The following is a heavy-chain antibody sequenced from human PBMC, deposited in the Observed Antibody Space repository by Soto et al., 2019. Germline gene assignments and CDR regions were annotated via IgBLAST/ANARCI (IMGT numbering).Heavy chain of an antibody. CDR3: ATVSMGFDWFFDY. D-gene: IGHD3-9*01. CDR1: GYTLTELS. V-gene: IGHV1-24*01. J-gene: IGHJ4*02. CDR2: FDPEDGET. Sequence: GASVKVSRKVSGYTLTELSMHWVRQAPGKGLEWMGGFDPEDGETIYAQKFQGRVTMTEDTSTDTAYMELSSLRSEDTAVYYCATVSMGFDWFFDYWGQGTLVTVSS.